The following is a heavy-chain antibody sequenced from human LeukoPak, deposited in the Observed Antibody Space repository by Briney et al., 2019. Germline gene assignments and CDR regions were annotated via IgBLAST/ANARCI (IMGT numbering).Heavy chain of an antibody. D-gene: IGHD2-8*01. CDR1: GGSISSSSYY. J-gene: IGHJ4*02. V-gene: IGHV4-39*01. CDR2: IYYSGST. CDR3: ARAQSDSGDNLGYCTNGVCYFGLLDY. Sequence: SETLSLTCTVSGGSISSSSYYWGWIRQPPGKGLEWIGSIYYSGSTYYNPSLKSRVTISVDTSKNQFSLKLSSVTAADTAVYYCARAQSDSGDNLGYCTNGVCYFGLLDYWGQGTLATVSS.